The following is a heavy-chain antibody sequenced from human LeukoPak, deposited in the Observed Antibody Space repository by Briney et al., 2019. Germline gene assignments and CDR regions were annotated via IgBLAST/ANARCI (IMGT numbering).Heavy chain of an antibody. V-gene: IGHV3-21*01. CDR1: AFTFSSYS. J-gene: IGHJ3*02. D-gene: IGHD6-19*01. CDR2: ISSSSSYI. Sequence: GGSLRLSCAASAFTFSSYSMNWVRQAPGKGLEWVSSISSSSSYIYYADSVKGRFTISRDNAKNSLYLQMNSLRAEDTAVYYCARDQGWLDAFDIWGQGTMVTVSS. CDR3: ARDQGWLDAFDI.